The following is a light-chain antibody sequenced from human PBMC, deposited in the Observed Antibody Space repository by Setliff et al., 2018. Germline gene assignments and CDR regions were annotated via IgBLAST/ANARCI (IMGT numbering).Light chain of an antibody. V-gene: IGLV2-8*01. CDR3: SSYAGSNNYI. CDR2: EVS. Sequence: QSALTQHPAAAGSPVQSVTIYGTGTISDVGGYNYVSWYQQHPGKAPKLMIYEVSKRPSGVPDRFSRSKSGNTASLTVSGLQTEDEADYYCSSYAGSNNYIFGTGTKVTVL. J-gene: IGLJ1*01. CDR1: ISDVGGYNY.